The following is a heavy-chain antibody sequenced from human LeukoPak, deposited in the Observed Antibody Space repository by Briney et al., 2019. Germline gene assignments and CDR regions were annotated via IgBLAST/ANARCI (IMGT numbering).Heavy chain of an antibody. CDR2: TYYRSKWYN. J-gene: IGHJ5*02. Sequence: SQTLSLTCAISGDSVSSNSAAWNWIRQSPSRGLEWLGRTYYRSKWYNGYAVFVKSRISVNPDTSKNQFSLQLNSVTAADTAVYYCARGKQGVPAAIFKSFSWFDPWGQGTLVTVSS. CDR1: GDSVSSNSAA. V-gene: IGHV6-1*01. CDR3: ARGKQGVPAAIFKSFSWFDP. D-gene: IGHD2-2*02.